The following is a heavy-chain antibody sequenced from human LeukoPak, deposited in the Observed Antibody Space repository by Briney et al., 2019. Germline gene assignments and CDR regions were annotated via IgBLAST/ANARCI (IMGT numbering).Heavy chain of an antibody. Sequence: PGGSLRLSCAASGFTFSSYGMHWFRQAPGKGLEWVAFIRYDGSNKYYADSVKGRFTISRDNSKNTLYLQMNSLRAEDTAVYYCAKGGPPYYYDSQDWFDPWGQGTLVTVSS. CDR3: AKGGPPYYYDSQDWFDP. V-gene: IGHV3-30*02. CDR2: IRYDGSNK. J-gene: IGHJ5*02. D-gene: IGHD3-22*01. CDR1: GFTFSSYG.